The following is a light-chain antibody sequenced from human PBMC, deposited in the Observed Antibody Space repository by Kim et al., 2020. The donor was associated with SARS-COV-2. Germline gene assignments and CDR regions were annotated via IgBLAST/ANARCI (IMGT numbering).Light chain of an antibody. CDR1: HTITTKY. CDR3: QHYGSSPLA. CDR2: GVS. J-gene: IGKJ4*01. Sequence: SPGERATLSCRASHTITTKYLAWYQQKPGQAPRLLIHGVSNRATGIPDRFSASGSGTDFTLTVSRLEPEDFSLYFCQHYGSSPLAFGGGTKVDIK. V-gene: IGKV3-20*01.